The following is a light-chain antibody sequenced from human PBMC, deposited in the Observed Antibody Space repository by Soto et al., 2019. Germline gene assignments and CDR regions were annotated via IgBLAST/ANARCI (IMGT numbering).Light chain of an antibody. J-gene: IGKJ1*01. CDR1: QTISTY. V-gene: IGKV1-39*01. CDR3: QQSYGDTRT. Sequence: DIQLTQSPSSLSASVGDRVTITCRSSQTISTYLNWYQQKPGKAPKLLIHGASSLQYRVPSKFSGSGSGPDFTLTITSLQPEDSATYFCQQSYGDTRTFGQGTKVEI. CDR2: GAS.